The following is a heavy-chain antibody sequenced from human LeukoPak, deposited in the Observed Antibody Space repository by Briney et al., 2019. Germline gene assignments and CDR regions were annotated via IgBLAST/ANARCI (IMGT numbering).Heavy chain of an antibody. CDR2: ISAYNGNT. V-gene: IGHV1-18*01. CDR1: GHTFTSYG. CDR3: AIPTNGYCSGGSCYAAFDP. D-gene: IGHD2-15*01. J-gene: IGHJ5*02. Sequence: ASVKVSCKASGHTFTSYGISWVRQAPGQGLEWMGWISAYNGNTNYAQKLQGRVTMTTDTSTSTAYMELRSLRSDDTAVYYCAIPTNGYCSGGSCYAAFDPWGQGTLVTVSS.